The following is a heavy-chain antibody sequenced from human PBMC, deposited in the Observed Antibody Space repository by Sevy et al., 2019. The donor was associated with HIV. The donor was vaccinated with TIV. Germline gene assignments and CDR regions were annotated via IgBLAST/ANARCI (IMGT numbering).Heavy chain of an antibody. Sequence: GGSLRLSCVVSGIIFTTSGMHWVRQAPGKGLEWVAVISYHGRDKFYADSVKGRATISRDNSKNILYLEMNSLRTEDTAVYYWAKDFTGYNGMDVWGQGTMVTVSS. V-gene: IGHV3-30*18. CDR2: ISYHGRDK. CDR3: AKDFTGYNGMDV. CDR1: GIIFTTSG. D-gene: IGHD1-1*01. J-gene: IGHJ6*02.